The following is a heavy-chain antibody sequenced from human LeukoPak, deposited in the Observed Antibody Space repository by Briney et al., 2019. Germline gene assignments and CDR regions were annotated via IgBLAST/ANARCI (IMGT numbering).Heavy chain of an antibody. Sequence: GASVKVSCKVSGYTLTELSMHWVRQAPGKGLVWMGGFDPEDGETIYAQRFQGRVTMTEDTSTDTAYMELSSLRSEDTAVYYCATDLELELHAFDIWGQGTMVTVSS. J-gene: IGHJ3*02. D-gene: IGHD1-7*01. CDR2: FDPEDGET. CDR1: GYTLTELS. V-gene: IGHV1-24*01. CDR3: ATDLELELHAFDI.